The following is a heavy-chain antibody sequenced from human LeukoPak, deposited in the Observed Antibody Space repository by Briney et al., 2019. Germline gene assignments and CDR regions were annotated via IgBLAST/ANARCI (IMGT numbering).Heavy chain of an antibody. CDR3: ARHETRGSYYDILTGYYNEDYYYYGMDV. J-gene: IGHJ6*02. CDR2: IYPGDSDT. D-gene: IGHD3-9*01. Sequence: GESLKISCKGSGYSFTSYWIGWVRQIPGKGLEWMGIIYPGDSDTRYSPSFQGQVTISADKSISTAYLQWSSLKASDTAMYYCARHETRGSYYDILTGYYNEDYYYYGMDVWGQGTTVTVSS. CDR1: GYSFTSYW. V-gene: IGHV5-51*01.